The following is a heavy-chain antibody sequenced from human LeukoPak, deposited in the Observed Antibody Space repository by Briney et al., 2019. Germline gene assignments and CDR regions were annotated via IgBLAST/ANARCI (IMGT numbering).Heavy chain of an antibody. CDR1: VYGFSEYS. CDR2: INSNSGDT. CDR3: ARGGSGSGYLYYFDY. V-gene: IGHV1-2*02. Sequence: SVKVSPKPSVYGFSEYSMHWGGEAAGPGRRWLGGINSNSGDTMYEQTFQGRVTMTRDTSINTAYMELSGLTSDDTAVSYCARGGSGSGYLYYFDYWGQGTLVSVSS. J-gene: IGHJ4*02. D-gene: IGHD3-10*01.